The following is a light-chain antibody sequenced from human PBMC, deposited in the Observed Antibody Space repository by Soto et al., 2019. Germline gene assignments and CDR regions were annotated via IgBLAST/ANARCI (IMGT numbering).Light chain of an antibody. CDR2: SAS. CDR3: QQSFSAPRT. CDR1: ETIIDY. Sequence: DIQMSQSPSSLSASVGDSVTITCRASETIIDYLNWYQQQPGEAPKLLIFSASSLHSGVPSRFRGSGSGTHFTLTISSLQPEDFATDFCQQSFSAPRTCGQGTKLQAK. V-gene: IGKV1-39*01. J-gene: IGKJ2*01.